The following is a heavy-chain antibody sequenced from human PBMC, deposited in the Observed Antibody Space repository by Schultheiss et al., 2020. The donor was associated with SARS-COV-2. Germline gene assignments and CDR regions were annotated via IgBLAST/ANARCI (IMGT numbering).Heavy chain of an antibody. V-gene: IGHV4-30-4*01. Sequence: SETLSLTCTVSGGSISSGDYYWSWIRQPPGKGLEWIGYIYYSGSTYYNPSLKSRVTISVDTSKNQFSLKLSSVTAADTAVYYCARTGTTRYYYYGMDVWGQGTTVTVSS. D-gene: IGHD1-7*01. J-gene: IGHJ6*02. CDR1: GGSISSGDYY. CDR3: ARTGTTRYYYYGMDV. CDR2: IYYSGST.